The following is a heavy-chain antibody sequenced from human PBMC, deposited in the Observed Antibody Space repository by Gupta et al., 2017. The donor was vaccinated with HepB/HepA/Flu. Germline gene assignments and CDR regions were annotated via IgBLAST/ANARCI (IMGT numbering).Heavy chain of an antibody. Sequence: QVQLQESGPGVVKTSQTLSLTCSVSGASMRSGGDYWTWIRHLPGTGLEWIGSIYYSGTTDYNPSLKSRTTMSVDTSNRQFSLSLRSVTAADTAVYYCARGRGIIQDYYYLGMDVWGQGTKVTVAS. CDR3: ARGRGIIQDYYYLGMDV. J-gene: IGHJ6*02. CDR1: GASMRSGGDY. CDR2: IYYSGTT. D-gene: IGHD3-16*01. V-gene: IGHV4-31*03.